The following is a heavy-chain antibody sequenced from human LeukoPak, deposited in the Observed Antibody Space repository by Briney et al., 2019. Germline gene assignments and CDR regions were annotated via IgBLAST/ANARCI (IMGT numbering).Heavy chain of an antibody. J-gene: IGHJ6*03. D-gene: IGHD2-2*01. CDR1: GYSISSGYY. CDR3: ARLRSSTSFGYMDV. V-gene: IGHV4-38-2*01. Sequence: SETVSLTCAVSGYSISSGYYWGWIRQPPGKGLEWIGSIYHSGSTYYNPSLKSRVTISVDTSKNQFSLKLSSVTAADTAVYYCARLRSSTSFGYMDVWGKGTTVTVSS. CDR2: IYHSGST.